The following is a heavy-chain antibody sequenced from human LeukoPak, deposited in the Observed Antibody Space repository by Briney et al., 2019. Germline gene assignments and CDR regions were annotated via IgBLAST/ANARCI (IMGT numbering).Heavy chain of an antibody. D-gene: IGHD2-2*02. CDR1: GFTFSSYW. Sequence: GGSLRLSCAASGFTFSSYWMSWVRQAPGEGLEWVANIKQDGSEKYYVDSVKGRFTISRDNAKNSLYLQMNSLRAEDTAVYYCARENVVVPAAIHLYYYGMDVWGQGTTVTVSS. CDR3: ARENVVVPAAIHLYYYGMDV. CDR2: IKQDGSEK. V-gene: IGHV3-7*01. J-gene: IGHJ6*02.